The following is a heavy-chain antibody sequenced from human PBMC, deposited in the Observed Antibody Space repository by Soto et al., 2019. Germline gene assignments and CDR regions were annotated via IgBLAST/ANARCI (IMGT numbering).Heavy chain of an antibody. J-gene: IGHJ4*02. D-gene: IGHD6-13*01. V-gene: IGHV1-2*04. CDR1: GYTFSSYG. CDR2: INPNSGGT. Sequence: VASVKVSCKASGYTFSSYGISWVRQAPGQGLEWMGWINPNSGGTNYAQKFQGWVTMTRDTSISTAYMELSRLRSDDTAVYYCARDRAGTRIDYWGQGTLVTVSS. CDR3: ARDRAGTRIDY.